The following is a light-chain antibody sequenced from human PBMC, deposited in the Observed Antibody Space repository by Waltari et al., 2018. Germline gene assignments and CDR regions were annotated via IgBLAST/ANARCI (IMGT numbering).Light chain of an antibody. Sequence: EIVLTQSPGTLSLSPGEGATLSCRASQSVSKYLAWYQQKPGQAPRLLIYDASTRATGIPDRFSATGWGTDFSLSISRLEPEDFAVYYCQKYGTLPATFGQGTKVQMK. CDR3: QKYGTLPAT. CDR2: DAS. CDR1: QSVSKY. J-gene: IGKJ1*01. V-gene: IGKV3-20*01.